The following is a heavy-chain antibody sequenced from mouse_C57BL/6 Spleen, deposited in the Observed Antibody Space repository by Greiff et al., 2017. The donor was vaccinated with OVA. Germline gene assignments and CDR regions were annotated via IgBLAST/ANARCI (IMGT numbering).Heavy chain of an antibody. J-gene: IGHJ3*01. CDR3: ARSYDGYYGFAY. D-gene: IGHD2-3*01. CDR1: GYTFTSYG. CDR2: IYPRSGNP. V-gene: IGHV1-81*01. Sequence: VKLVESGAELARPGASVKLSCKASGYTFTSYGISWVKQRTGQGLEWIGEIYPRSGNPYYNEKFKGKATLTADKSSSTAYMELRSLTSEDSAVYFCARSYDGYYGFAYWGQGTLVTVSA.